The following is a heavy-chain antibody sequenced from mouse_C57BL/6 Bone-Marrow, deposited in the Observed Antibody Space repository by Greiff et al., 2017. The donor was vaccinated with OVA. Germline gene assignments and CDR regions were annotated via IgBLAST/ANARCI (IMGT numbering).Heavy chain of an antibody. CDR1: GFSLTSYG. V-gene: IGHV2-2*01. D-gene: IGHD2-4*01. Sequence: VQRVESGSGLVQPSQSLSITCTVSGFSLTSYGVHWVRQSPGKGLEWLGVIWSGGSTDYNAAFISRLSISKDNSKSQVFLKMNSLQADDTAIYYCATYDYDVAYWGQGTLVTVSA. CDR3: ATYDYDVAY. CDR2: IWSGGST. J-gene: IGHJ3*01.